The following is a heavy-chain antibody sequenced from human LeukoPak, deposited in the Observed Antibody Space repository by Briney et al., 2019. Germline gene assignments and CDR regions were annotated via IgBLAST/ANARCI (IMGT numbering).Heavy chain of an antibody. CDR2: IYHSGST. D-gene: IGHD6-13*01. J-gene: IGHJ4*02. Sequence: PSETLSLTCTVSGYSISSGYYWGWIRQPPGKGLEWIGSIYHSGSTYYNPSLKSRVTISVDTSKNQFSLKLSSVTAADTAVYYCARSYRSSWYYFDYWGQGTLVTVSS. CDR3: ARSYRSSWYYFDY. V-gene: IGHV4-38-2*02. CDR1: GYSISSGYY.